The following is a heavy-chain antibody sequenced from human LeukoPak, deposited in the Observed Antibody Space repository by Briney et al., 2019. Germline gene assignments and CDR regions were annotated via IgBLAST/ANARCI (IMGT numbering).Heavy chain of an antibody. J-gene: IGHJ5*02. V-gene: IGHV4-39*01. D-gene: IGHD1-26*01. CDR2: IYYSGNT. CDR1: GGSISSSGYY. Sequence: NPSETLSLXCTVSGGSISSSGYYWGWSRQPPGKGLEWIASIYYSGNTYYNPSLKSRVTISVDTSKNQLSLKLSSLTAADTAVYYCARHEYSGSYYGLSWFDPWGQGTLVTVSS. CDR3: ARHEYSGSYYGLSWFDP.